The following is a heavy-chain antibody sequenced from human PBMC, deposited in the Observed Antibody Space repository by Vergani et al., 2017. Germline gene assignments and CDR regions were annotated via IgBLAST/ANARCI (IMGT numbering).Heavy chain of an antibody. Sequence: QVQLVQSGAEVKKPGSSVKVSCKASGGTFSSYAISWVRQAPGQGLEWMGRIIPIFGTANYAQKFQGRVTITADESTSTAYMELSSLRSEDTAVYYCASTYYDILTGLAYYSYGMDVWGQGTTVTVSS. D-gene: IGHD3-9*01. CDR1: GGTFSSYA. V-gene: IGHV1-69*13. CDR2: IIPIFGTA. J-gene: IGHJ6*02. CDR3: ASTYYDILTGLAYYSYGMDV.